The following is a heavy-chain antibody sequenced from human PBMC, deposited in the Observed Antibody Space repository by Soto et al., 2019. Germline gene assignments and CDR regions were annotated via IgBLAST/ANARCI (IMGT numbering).Heavy chain of an antibody. D-gene: IGHD3-22*01. CDR1: GGTFSSYA. CDR2: IIPIFGTA. V-gene: IGHV1-69*13. Sequence: GASVKVSCKASGGTFSSYAISWVRQAPGQGLEWMGGIIPIFGTANYAQKFQGRVTITADESTSTAYMELSSLRSEDTAVYYCARGPPYYYDSSGYYYWFDPWGQGTLVTVS. J-gene: IGHJ5*02. CDR3: ARGPPYYYDSSGYYYWFDP.